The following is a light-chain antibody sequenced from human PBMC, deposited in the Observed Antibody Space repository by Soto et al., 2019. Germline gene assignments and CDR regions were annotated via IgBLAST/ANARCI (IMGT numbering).Light chain of an antibody. V-gene: IGLV1-44*01. J-gene: IGLJ1*01. CDR1: SSNVGRNV. CDR3: AAWDGSLSTYV. CDR2: SNN. Sequence: QSVLTQSPSASGTSGQRVTISCSGSSSNVGRNVVNWYQHLPGTAPKLLIHSNNQRASGVADRFSGSKSGTSASLAIIGLQSEDEGDYYCAAWDGSLSTYVFGTGTKVTVL.